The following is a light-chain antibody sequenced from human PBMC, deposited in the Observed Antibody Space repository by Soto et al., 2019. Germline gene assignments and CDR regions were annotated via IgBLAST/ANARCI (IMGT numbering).Light chain of an antibody. CDR1: QSVDSNF. J-gene: IGKJ2*01. Sequence: EIVLTQSPGTLSLSPGERATLFCRTSQSVDSNFLAWYQQKPGQAPRLLVYGSSTRAAGVPARFSGSGSGTDFTLTISRLEPEDFAVYYCLQYGRSPLLYTFGQGTKLGVK. CDR3: LQYGRSPLLYT. V-gene: IGKV3-20*01. CDR2: GSS.